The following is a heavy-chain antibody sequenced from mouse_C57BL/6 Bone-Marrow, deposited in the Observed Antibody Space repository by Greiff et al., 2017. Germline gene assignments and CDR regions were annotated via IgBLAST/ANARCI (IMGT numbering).Heavy chain of an antibody. CDR3: ARSSNHGGFAY. D-gene: IGHD2-5*01. J-gene: IGHJ3*01. CDR2: IYPRSGNT. V-gene: IGHV1-81*01. Sequence: VQLQQSGAELARPGASVKLSCKASGYTFTSYGISWVKQRTGQGLEWIGEIYPRSGNTYYNEKFKGKATLTADKSSSTAYMELRSLTSEDSAVYFCARSSNHGGFAYWGQGTLVTVSA. CDR1: GYTFTSYG.